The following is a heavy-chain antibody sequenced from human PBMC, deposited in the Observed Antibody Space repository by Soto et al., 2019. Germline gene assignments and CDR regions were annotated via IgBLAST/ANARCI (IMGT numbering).Heavy chain of an antibody. V-gene: IGHV4-34*01. Sequence: TLSLTCAVYGGSFSGYYWSWIRQPPGKGLEWIGEINHSGSTNYNPSLKSRVTISVDTSKNQFSLKLSSVTAADTAVYYCARGLWATWSKKRTWFDPWGQGTLVTVSS. J-gene: IGHJ5*02. CDR3: ARGLWATWSKKRTWFDP. D-gene: IGHD1-26*01. CDR1: GGSFSGYY. CDR2: INHSGST.